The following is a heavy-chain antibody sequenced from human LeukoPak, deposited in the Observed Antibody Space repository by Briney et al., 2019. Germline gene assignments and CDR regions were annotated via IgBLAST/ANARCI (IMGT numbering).Heavy chain of an antibody. V-gene: IGHV3-74*01. Sequence: PGGSLRLSCAASGFTFSSSWMHWVRQGPGRGLVWVSRISSDGSNTIYADSVRGRFTVYRDNAKNTLFLQMNSLRAEDTGVYYCARDWGGYGPTSHNYWDQGTLVTVSS. D-gene: IGHD3-16*01. CDR3: ARDWGGYGPTSHNY. CDR1: GFTFSSSW. CDR2: ISSDGSNT. J-gene: IGHJ4*02.